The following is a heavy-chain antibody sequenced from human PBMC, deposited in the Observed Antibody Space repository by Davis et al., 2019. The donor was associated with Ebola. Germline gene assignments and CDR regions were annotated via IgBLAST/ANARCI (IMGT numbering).Heavy chain of an antibody. V-gene: IGHV1-46*01. J-gene: IGHJ4*02. CDR1: GFTFSSYS. Sequence: GESLKISCAASGFTFSSYSMNWVRQAPGQGLEWMGIIAPSGDFTRFAPKFQGRITLTTDTSTNTVYMELTSLKSEDTAVYYCARALDRLLDFDYWGQGTLVTVSS. D-gene: IGHD3-3*01. CDR3: ARALDRLLDFDY. CDR2: IAPSGDFT.